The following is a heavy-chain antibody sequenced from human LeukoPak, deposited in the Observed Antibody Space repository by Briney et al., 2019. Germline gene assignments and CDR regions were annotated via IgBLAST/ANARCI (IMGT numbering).Heavy chain of an antibody. V-gene: IGHV5-51*01. CDR1: EYSFSTYW. CDR2: IYPADSDT. Sequence: GESLKISCKGSEYSFSTYWIGWVRQIPGKGLEWMGIIYPADSDTRYSPSFQGQVAISVDKSLSTAYLQWSGLQASDSAMYYCARAGLDFGFGQLDIDYWGQGTLVTVSS. J-gene: IGHJ4*02. D-gene: IGHD3-10*01. CDR3: ARAGLDFGFGQLDIDY.